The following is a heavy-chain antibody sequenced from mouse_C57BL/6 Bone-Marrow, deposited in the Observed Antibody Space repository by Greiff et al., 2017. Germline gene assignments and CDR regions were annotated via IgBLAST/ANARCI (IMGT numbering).Heavy chain of an antibody. CDR1: GYTFTSYG. D-gene: IGHD1-1*01. CDR3: ARRTDYYGSSYGYFDV. J-gene: IGHJ1*03. Sequence: QVQLKESGAELARPGASVKLSCKASGYTFTSYGISWVKQRTGQGLEWIGEIYPRSGNTYYNEKFKGKATLTADKSSSTAYMELRSLTSEDSAVXFCARRTDYYGSSYGYFDVWGTGTTVTVSS. CDR2: IYPRSGNT. V-gene: IGHV1-81*01.